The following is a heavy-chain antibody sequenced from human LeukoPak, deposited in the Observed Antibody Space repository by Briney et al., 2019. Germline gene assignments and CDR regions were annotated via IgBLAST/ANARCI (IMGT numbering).Heavy chain of an antibody. CDR2: IYDSGST. V-gene: IGHV4-39*07. J-gene: IGHJ4*02. CDR1: GGSIRSSYYY. Sequence: SETLSLTCTVSGGSIRSSYYYWGWIRQPPGKGLEWIGSIYDSGSTNYNPSLKSRVSISGDTSKNESSLTLNSVTAADTAVYYCATASKESSGYFKYFVHWGQGSLVTVSS. CDR3: ATASKESSGYFKYFVH. D-gene: IGHD3-22*01.